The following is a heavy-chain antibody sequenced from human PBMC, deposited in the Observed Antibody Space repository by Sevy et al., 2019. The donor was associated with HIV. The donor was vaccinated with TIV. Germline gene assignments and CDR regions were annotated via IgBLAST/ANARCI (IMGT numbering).Heavy chain of an antibody. CDR1: GGSISSYY. Sequence: SETLSLTCTVSGGSISSYYRSWIRQPPGKGLEWIGYIYYSGSTNYNPSLKSRVTISVDTSKNQFSLKLSSVTAADTAVYYCAREDRRVGQWLTGWFDPWGQGTLVTVSS. D-gene: IGHD6-19*01. V-gene: IGHV4-59*01. J-gene: IGHJ5*02. CDR2: IYYSGST. CDR3: AREDRRVGQWLTGWFDP.